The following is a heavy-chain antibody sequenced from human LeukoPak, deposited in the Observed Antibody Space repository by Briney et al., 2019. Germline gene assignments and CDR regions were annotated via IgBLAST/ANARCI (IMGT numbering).Heavy chain of an antibody. J-gene: IGHJ4*02. Sequence: PSETLSLTCAVYGGSFSGYYWSWIRQPPGKGLEWIGEINHSGSTNYNPSLKSRVTISVDTSKNQFSLKLSSVTAADTAVYYCARALGGADYWGQGTLVTVSS. CDR2: INHSGST. V-gene: IGHV4-34*01. CDR3: ARALGGADY. D-gene: IGHD1-26*01. CDR1: GGSFSGYY.